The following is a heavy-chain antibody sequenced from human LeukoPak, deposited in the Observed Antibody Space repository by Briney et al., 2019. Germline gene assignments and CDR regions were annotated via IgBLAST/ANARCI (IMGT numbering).Heavy chain of an antibody. CDR3: AKDLTGFCSGGSCHGGVDY. CDR1: GFTFSKNA. J-gene: IGHJ4*02. Sequence: GGSLRLSCAASGFTFSKNAMHWVRQAPGKGLEWVAVISYDGSNKNYADSVKGRFTISRDNSKNTLYLQMNSLRAEDTAVYYCAKDLTGFCSGGSCHGGVDYWGQGTLVTVSS. D-gene: IGHD2-15*01. CDR2: ISYDGSNK. V-gene: IGHV3-30*04.